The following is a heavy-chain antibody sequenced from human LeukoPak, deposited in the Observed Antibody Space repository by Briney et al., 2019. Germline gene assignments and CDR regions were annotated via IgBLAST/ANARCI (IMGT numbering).Heavy chain of an antibody. Sequence: SETLSLTCTVSGGSISSSSYYWGWIRQPPGKGLEWIGSIYYSGSTYYNPSLKSRVTISVDTSKNQFSLKLSSVTAADTAVYYCARLIPMRYYDSSGYFDYWGQGTLVTVSS. D-gene: IGHD3-22*01. CDR1: GGSISSSSYY. V-gene: IGHV4-39*01. CDR3: ARLIPMRYYDSSGYFDY. J-gene: IGHJ4*02. CDR2: IYYSGST.